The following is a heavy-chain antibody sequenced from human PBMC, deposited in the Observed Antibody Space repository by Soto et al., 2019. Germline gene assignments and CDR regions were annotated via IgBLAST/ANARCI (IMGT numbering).Heavy chain of an antibody. J-gene: IGHJ4*02. Sequence: SETLSLTCAVYGGSFSGYYWSWIRQPPGKGLEWIGEINHSESTNYNPSLKSRVTISVDTSQNQFSMKLSSVTAADTAVYYCAREGGATHHFDYWGQGTLVTVSS. D-gene: IGHD1-26*01. V-gene: IGHV4-34*01. CDR3: AREGGATHHFDY. CDR1: GGSFSGYY. CDR2: INHSEST.